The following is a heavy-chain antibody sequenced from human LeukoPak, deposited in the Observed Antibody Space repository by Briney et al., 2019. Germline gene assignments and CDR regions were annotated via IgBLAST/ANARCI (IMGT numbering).Heavy chain of an antibody. J-gene: IGHJ3*02. CDR1: GYTFTSYI. D-gene: IGHD3-10*01. V-gene: IGHV1-8*01. CDR3: VRHYYGYVAFDN. CDR2: VSPHNGDT. Sequence: GASVKVSCKASGYTFTSYIINWFRQAPGRGVEWLGFVSPHNGDTGYTQNFQGRVTMTRDTSINTAYMELSSLRSEDTAVYYCVRHYYGYVAFDNWGQGTMVIVSS.